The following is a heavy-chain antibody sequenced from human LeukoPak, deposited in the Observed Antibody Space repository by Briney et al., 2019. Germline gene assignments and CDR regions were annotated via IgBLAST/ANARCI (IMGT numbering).Heavy chain of an antibody. Sequence: GTLRLSCAASGFTFSSYGMSWIRQPPGKGLEWIGEINHSGSTNYNPSLKSRVTISVDTSKNQFSLKLSSVTAADTAVYYCARHFESSGWPYYYYYYYMDVWGKGTTVTISS. CDR3: ARHFESSGWPYYYYYYYMDV. V-gene: IGHV4-34*01. J-gene: IGHJ6*03. CDR2: INHSGST. D-gene: IGHD6-19*01. CDR1: GFTFSSYG.